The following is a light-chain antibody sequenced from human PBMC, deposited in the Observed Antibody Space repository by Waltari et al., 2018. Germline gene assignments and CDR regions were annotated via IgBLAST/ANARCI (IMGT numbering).Light chain of an antibody. CDR3: MQETHRPRT. Sequence: DVVMTQSPLSLPVTLGQPASTSCRSTASLVYSDGTPYLSWFHQRPGQSPRRLIYKVSNRDSGVPDRFSGSGSGTDFTLKISRVEAEDVGFYYCMQETHRPRTFGPGSKVEIK. CDR1: ASLVYSDGTPY. V-gene: IGKV2-30*01. CDR2: KVS. J-gene: IGKJ1*01.